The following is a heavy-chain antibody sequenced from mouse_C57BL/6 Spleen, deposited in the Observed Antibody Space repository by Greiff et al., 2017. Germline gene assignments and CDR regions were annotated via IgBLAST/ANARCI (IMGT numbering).Heavy chain of an antibody. D-gene: IGHD1-1*01. CDR3: SGNDEYYYGSIVYYAMDY. CDR1: GYTFTEYT. J-gene: IGHJ4*01. CDR2: FYPGSGSI. V-gene: IGHV1-62-2*01. Sequence: VQLQQSGAELVKPGASVKLSCKASGYTFTEYTIHWVKQRSGQGLEWIGWFYPGSGSIKYNEKFKDKATLTADKSSSTVYMELSRFTSEDSAVYFGSGNDEYYYGSIVYYAMDYWGQGTSVTVSA.